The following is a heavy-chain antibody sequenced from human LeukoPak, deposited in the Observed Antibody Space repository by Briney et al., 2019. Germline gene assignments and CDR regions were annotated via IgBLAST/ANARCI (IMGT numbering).Heavy chain of an antibody. CDR3: VKNDGWFHLAQ. CDR2: IKNDGSET. Sequence: GGSLRLSCAVSGFNFRDHWMDWVRQAPGKGLEWVGHIKNDGSETYYLDSLKGRFSISRDNTNNALYLQMNSLRVEDPAVYYCVKNDGWFHLAQWGQGTLVTVSS. D-gene: IGHD6-19*01. CDR1: GFNFRDHW. V-gene: IGHV3-7*03. J-gene: IGHJ4*02.